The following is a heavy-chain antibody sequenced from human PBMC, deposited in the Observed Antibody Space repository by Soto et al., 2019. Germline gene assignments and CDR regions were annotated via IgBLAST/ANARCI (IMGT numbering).Heavy chain of an antibody. D-gene: IGHD3-3*01. V-gene: IGHV4-4*07. J-gene: IGHJ5*02. Sequence: SLTCTVSGGAISGYYWTWIRQPAGKGLEWIGRIYSSGSTKYNPSLKSRVTMSLDTSTNQFSLRLTSVTAADTAVYYCARGQRFSDWFDPWGQGTLVTV. CDR2: IYSSGST. CDR3: ARGQRFSDWFDP. CDR1: GGAISGYY.